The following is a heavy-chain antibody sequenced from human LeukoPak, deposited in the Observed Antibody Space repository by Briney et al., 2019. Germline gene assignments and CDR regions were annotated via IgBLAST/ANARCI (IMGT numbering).Heavy chain of an antibody. J-gene: IGHJ6*02. CDR2: ISGSGGST. CDR3: ARAPGAEYCSGGSCYLRLHYYYYYGMDV. Sequence: PGGSLRLSCAASGFTFSSYAVSWVRQAPGKGLEWVSAISGSGGSTYYAGSVKGRFTISRDNSKNTLYLQMNSLRAEDTAVYYCARAPGAEYCSGGSCYLRLHYYYYYGMDVWGQGTTVTVSS. D-gene: IGHD2-15*01. CDR1: GFTFSSYA. V-gene: IGHV3-23*01.